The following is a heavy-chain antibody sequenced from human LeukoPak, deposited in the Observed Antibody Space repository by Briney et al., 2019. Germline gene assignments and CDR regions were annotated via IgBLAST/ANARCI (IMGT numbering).Heavy chain of an antibody. CDR3: ASLMGRAVAGKAPRDY. D-gene: IGHD6-19*01. V-gene: IGHV4-30-2*01. CDR2: IHHSGNS. Sequence: SETLSLTCTVSGGSISNGGYYWTWLRQPPGKGLEWIGYIHHSGNSYYSPSLKSRVTISADRSKNQFSLKLSSVTAADTAVYYCASLMGRAVAGKAPRDYWGQGTLVTVSS. J-gene: IGHJ4*02. CDR1: GGSISNGGYY.